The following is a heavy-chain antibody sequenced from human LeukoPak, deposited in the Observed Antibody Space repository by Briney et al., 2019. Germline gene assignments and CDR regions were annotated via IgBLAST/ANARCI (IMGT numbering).Heavy chain of an antibody. J-gene: IGHJ4*02. D-gene: IGHD2-15*01. CDR2: TYYSGST. CDR3: ARLGVAAGLDY. CDR1: GGSISSSSYY. Sequence: SQTLSLTCTVSGGSISSSSYYWGWIRQPPGKGLEWIGSTYYSGSTYYNPSLKSRVTISVDTSKNQFSLKLSSVTAADTAVYYCARLGVAAGLDYWGQGTLVTVSS. V-gene: IGHV4-39*01.